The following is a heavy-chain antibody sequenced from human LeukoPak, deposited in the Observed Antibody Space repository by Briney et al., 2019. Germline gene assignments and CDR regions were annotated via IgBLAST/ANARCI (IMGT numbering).Heavy chain of an antibody. Sequence: GGSLRLSCAASGFTFSSYSMNWVRQAPGKGLEWVSGISWNSGSIGYADSVKGRFTISRDNAKNSLYLQMNSLRAEDTALYYCAACHDYGDYGSFDYWGQGTLVTVSS. CDR1: GFTFSSYS. CDR2: ISWNSGSI. J-gene: IGHJ4*02. D-gene: IGHD4-17*01. V-gene: IGHV3-9*01. CDR3: AACHDYGDYGSFDY.